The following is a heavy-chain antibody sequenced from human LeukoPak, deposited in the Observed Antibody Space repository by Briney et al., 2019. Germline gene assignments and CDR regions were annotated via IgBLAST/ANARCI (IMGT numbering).Heavy chain of an antibody. V-gene: IGHV3-74*01. D-gene: IGHD4-17*01. J-gene: IGHJ4*02. CDR3: ATDLG. Sequence: WGSLRLSCAASGFSFTSYWMHWVRQPPGKGLVWVSRVDHAGTGTAYADSVTGRFTISRDNAKNTVYLQMSGLRVEDTAVYYCATDLGWGQGTLVTVSS. CDR1: GFSFTSYW. CDR2: VDHAGTGT.